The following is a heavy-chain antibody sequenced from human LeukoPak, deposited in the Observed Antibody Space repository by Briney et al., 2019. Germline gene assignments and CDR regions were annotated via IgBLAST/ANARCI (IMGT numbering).Heavy chain of an antibody. J-gene: IGHJ4*02. Sequence: GGSLRLSCAASGFTFGNYAMTWVRQAAGKGLDWVSSTTSGGSTWYADSVKGRFTTSRENSKNTLYLQMNSLRAEDTAVYYCAKDRSFFRRLFDYWGQGTLVTVSS. CDR1: GFTFGNYA. V-gene: IGHV3-23*01. CDR2: TTSGGST. CDR3: AKDRSFFRRLFDY. D-gene: IGHD2/OR15-2a*01.